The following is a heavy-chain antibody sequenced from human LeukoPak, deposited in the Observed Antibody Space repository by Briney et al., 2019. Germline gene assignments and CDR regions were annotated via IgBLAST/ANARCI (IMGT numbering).Heavy chain of an antibody. CDR3: ARDQIYCTGGYCYFDY. D-gene: IGHD2-8*02. CDR1: GFTFSTSG. CDR2: VSYDGTNK. J-gene: IGHJ4*02. V-gene: IGHV3-30*03. Sequence: PGGSLRLSCAASGFTFSTSGMNWVRQAPGKGLEWVAFVSYDGTNKNYADSVKGRFTISRDNAKNTLYLQMNGVRAEDTAVYYCARDQIYCTGGYCYFDYWGRGTLVTVSS.